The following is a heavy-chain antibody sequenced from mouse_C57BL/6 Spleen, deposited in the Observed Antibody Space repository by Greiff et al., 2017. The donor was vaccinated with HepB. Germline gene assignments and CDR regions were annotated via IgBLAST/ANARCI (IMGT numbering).Heavy chain of an antibody. V-gene: IGHV1-4*01. Sequence: VQLQESGAELARPGASVKMSCKASGYTFTSYTMHWVKQRPGQGLEWIGYINPSSGYTKYNQKFKDKATLTADKSSSTAYMQLSSLTSEDSAVYYCARETTVVARDYYAMDYWGQGTSVTVSS. J-gene: IGHJ4*01. CDR3: ARETTVVARDYYAMDY. CDR2: INPSSGYT. CDR1: GYTFTSYT. D-gene: IGHD1-1*01.